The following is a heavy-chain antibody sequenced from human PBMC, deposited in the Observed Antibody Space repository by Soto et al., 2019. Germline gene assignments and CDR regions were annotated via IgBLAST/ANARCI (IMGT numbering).Heavy chain of an antibody. Sequence: GGSLRLSCAASGFTFSDYYMSWIRQAPGKGLEWVSYISSSSSYTNYADSVKGRFTISRDNAKNTLYLQMNSLRAEDTAMYYCAKVRVKDYYYYAMDVWGQGTTVTVSS. CDR3: AKVRVKDYYYYAMDV. V-gene: IGHV3-11*06. CDR2: ISSSSSYT. D-gene: IGHD4-4*01. J-gene: IGHJ6*02. CDR1: GFTFSDYY.